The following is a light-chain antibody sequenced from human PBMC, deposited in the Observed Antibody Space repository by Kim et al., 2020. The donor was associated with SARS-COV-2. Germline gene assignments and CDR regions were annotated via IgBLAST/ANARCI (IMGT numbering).Light chain of an antibody. J-gene: IGLJ2*01. CDR2: QDS. CDR1: KLGDKY. V-gene: IGLV3-1*01. CDR3: QAWDSSTVV. Sequence: SYELTQPPSVSVSPGQTASITCSGDKLGDKYACWYQQKPGQSPVLVIYQDSKRPSGIPERFSGSNSGKTATLTISGTQAMDEADYYYQAWDSSTVVFGGGTQLTVL.